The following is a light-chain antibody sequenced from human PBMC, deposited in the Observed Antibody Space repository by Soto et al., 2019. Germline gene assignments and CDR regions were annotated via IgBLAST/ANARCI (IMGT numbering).Light chain of an antibody. V-gene: IGKV3-15*01. Sequence: IMVTQCQATVSLSRGERATLAFRASQTIDNTLAWYQRKPGQAPRLLIYGASTRATGIPARFSVSGSGTAFTLAIRSLDPYYFAVYYCHRCYSSRTCGQGTKVDI. J-gene: IGKJ1*01. CDR3: HRCYSSRT. CDR1: QTIDNT. CDR2: GAS.